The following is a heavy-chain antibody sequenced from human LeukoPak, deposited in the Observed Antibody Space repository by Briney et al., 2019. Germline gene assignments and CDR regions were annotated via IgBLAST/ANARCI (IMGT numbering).Heavy chain of an antibody. V-gene: IGHV3-30*02. CDR3: AIYKWFGEFSLSV. J-gene: IGHJ4*02. CDR2: IRYDGSTK. Sequence: GGSLRLSCTASGFTFSNAGMNWVRQAPGKGLEWVAFIRYDGSTKYYTNSVKGRFTISRDNSKNTMYLQMNSLRAKDTAVYYCAIYKWFGEFSLSVWGQGTLVTVSS. CDR1: GFTFSNAG. D-gene: IGHD3-10*01.